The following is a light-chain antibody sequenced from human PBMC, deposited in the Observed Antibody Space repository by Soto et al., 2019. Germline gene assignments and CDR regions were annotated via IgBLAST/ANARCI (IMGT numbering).Light chain of an antibody. CDR1: SSNFGAGYD. V-gene: IGLV1-40*01. Sequence: QSVLRQPPSVSGAPGQRATISCTGSSSNFGAGYDVNWYQHVPGTAPKLLIYDNNNRPSGVPDRFSGSKSGTSASLAITGLQAEDEADYYCQSYDSGLSSYIFGTGTKVTVL. CDR2: DNN. CDR3: QSYDSGLSSYI. J-gene: IGLJ1*01.